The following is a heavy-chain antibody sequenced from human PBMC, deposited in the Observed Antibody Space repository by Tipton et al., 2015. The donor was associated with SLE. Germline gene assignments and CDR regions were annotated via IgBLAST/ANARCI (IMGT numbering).Heavy chain of an antibody. CDR1: GFTFSSHA. CDR2: IKWNGGST. D-gene: IGHD2-2*01. V-gene: IGHV3-NL1*01. Sequence: SLRLSCAGSGFTFSSHAMHWVRQAPGKGLEWVCSIKWNGGSTNCADSVKGRFTISRDNSKNFLFLEMTSMRDEDTAVYYCARGPGYCSSEECPPYFDHWGHGTLVTVS. CDR3: ARGPGYCSSEECPPYFDH. J-gene: IGHJ4*01.